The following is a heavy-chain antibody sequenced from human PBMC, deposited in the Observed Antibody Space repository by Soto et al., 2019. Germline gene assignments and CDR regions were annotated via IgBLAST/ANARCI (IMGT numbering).Heavy chain of an antibody. V-gene: IGHV5-51*01. CDR1: GYSFTSYW. CDR2: IYPGDSDT. D-gene: IGHD3-3*01. J-gene: IGHJ4*02. CDR3: ARTIYDFWSGYYFDY. Sequence: GESLKISCKGSGYSFTSYWIGWVRQMPGKGLEWMGIIYPGDSDTRYSPSFQGQVTISADKSISTAYLQWSSLKASDTAMYYCARTIYDFWSGYYFDYWGQGTLVTVSS.